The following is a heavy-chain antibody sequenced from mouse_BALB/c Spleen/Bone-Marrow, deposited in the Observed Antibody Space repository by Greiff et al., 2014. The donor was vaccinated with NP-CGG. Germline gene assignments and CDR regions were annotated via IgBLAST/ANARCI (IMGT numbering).Heavy chain of an antibody. V-gene: IGHV1S135*01. CDR2: IDPYNYGT. Sequence: VQLQQSGPELVKPGASVKVSCKASGYAFTTYNMYWVKQSHGKSLEWIGYIDPYNYGTTYNQKFKGKATLTVDKSSSTAYMHLNSLASEDAAVYYCARGGNYPWFAYWGQGTLVTVSA. D-gene: IGHD2-1*01. CDR3: ARGGNYPWFAY. CDR1: GYAFTTYN. J-gene: IGHJ3*01.